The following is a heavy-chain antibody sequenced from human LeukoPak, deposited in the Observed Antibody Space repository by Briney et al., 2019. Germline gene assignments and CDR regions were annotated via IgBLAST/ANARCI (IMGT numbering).Heavy chain of an antibody. Sequence: GGSLRLSCAASGFIVSSKYMSWVRQAPGKGLEWVSVIYSGANTYYADSVQGRFTISRDTSRNTLYLQMDSLRAEDTAVYYCARLGPYYFDSWGQGTLVIVSS. CDR1: GFIVSSKY. V-gene: IGHV3-53*01. CDR2: IYSGANT. J-gene: IGHJ4*02. D-gene: IGHD3-16*01. CDR3: ARLGPYYFDS.